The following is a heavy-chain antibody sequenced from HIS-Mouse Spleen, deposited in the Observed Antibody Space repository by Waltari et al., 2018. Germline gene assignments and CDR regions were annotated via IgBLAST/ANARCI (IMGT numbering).Heavy chain of an antibody. CDR3: ARDMRTAPDY. CDR2: IYYSGGT. V-gene: IGHV4-30-4*01. CDR1: GGSISSGDYY. Sequence: QVQLQESGPGLVKPSQTLSLTCTVSGGSISSGDYYWRWIRQPPGKGLGWIGYIYYSGGTYYNPSLKSRVTISVDTSKNQFSLKLSSVTAADTAVYYWARDMRTAPDYWGQGTLVTVSS. J-gene: IGHJ4*02. D-gene: IGHD2-21*02.